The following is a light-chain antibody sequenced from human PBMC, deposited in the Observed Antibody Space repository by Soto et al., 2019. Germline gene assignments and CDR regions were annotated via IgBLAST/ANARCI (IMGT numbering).Light chain of an antibody. V-gene: IGLV1-40*01. Sequence: QSVLTQPPSVSGAPGQRVTISCTGSSSNIGAGYDVHWYQQLPETAPKLLIFADNIRPSGVPDRFSGSKSGTSASLAITGLHAEDEADYYCQSYDSSLTSVVFGGGTKLTV. CDR2: ADN. J-gene: IGLJ2*01. CDR1: SSNIGAGYD. CDR3: QSYDSSLTSVV.